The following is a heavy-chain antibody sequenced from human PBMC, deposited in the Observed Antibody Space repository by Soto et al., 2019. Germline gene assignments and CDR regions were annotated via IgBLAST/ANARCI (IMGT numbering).Heavy chain of an antibody. CDR1: GGSFSGYY. Sequence: QVQLQQWGAGLLKPSETLSLTCAVYGGSFSGYYWSWIRQPPGKGLEWIGEINHSGSTNYNLSLKSRVTLSVDTSKNQFSLKLSSVTAADTAVYYCARMDDNDFDYYYYGMDVWGQGTTVTVSS. J-gene: IGHJ6*02. V-gene: IGHV4-34*01. CDR2: INHSGST. CDR3: ARMDDNDFDYYYYGMDV. D-gene: IGHD3-16*01.